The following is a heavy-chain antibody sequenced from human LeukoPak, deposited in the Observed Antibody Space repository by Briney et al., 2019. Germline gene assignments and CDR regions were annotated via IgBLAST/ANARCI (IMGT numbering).Heavy chain of an antibody. CDR3: ARGPVVTAPYFDY. J-gene: IGHJ4*02. CDR2: IYYSGST. D-gene: IGHD2-21*02. CDR1: GGPFSGYY. Sequence: SETLSLTCAVYGGPFSGYYWSWIRQPPGKGLEWIGYIYYSGSTNYNPSLKSRVTISVDTSKNQFSLKLSSVTAADTAVYYCARGPVVTAPYFDYWGQGTLVTVSS. V-gene: IGHV4-59*01.